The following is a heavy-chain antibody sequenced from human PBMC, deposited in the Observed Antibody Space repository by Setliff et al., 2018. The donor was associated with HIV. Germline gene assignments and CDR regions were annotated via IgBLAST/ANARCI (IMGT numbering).Heavy chain of an antibody. V-gene: IGHV3-20*04. J-gene: IGHJ3*02. Sequence: VGSLRLSCAASGFTFDDYGMSWVRQAPGKGLEWVSGINWNGGSTGYADSVEGRFTISRDTSKNTLFLQMNSLRAEDTAIYYCASTDTSNYDSFDIWGQGTVVTVS. CDR1: GFTFDDYG. CDR2: INWNGGST. D-gene: IGHD3-22*01. CDR3: ASTDTSNYDSFDI.